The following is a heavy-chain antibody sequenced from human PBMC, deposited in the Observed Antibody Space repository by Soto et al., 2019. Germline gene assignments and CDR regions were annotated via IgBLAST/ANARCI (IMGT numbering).Heavy chain of an antibody. CDR3: AREPATAKPEGVDF. V-gene: IGHV1-2*02. J-gene: IGHJ4*02. Sequence: ASVKVSCKASGYTFTSHDINWVRQAPGQGLEWMGWINPNSGGTKYAPKFQGGVTMTRDTSITTAYMELSRLRSGDTAVYYCAREPATAKPEGVDFWGQGTLVTVSS. D-gene: IGHD1-1*01. CDR2: INPNSGGT. CDR1: GYTFTSHD.